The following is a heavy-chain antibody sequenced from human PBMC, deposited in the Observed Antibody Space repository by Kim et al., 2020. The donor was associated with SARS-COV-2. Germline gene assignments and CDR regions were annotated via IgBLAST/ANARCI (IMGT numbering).Heavy chain of an antibody. J-gene: IGHJ4*02. V-gene: IGHV1-18*04. CDR1: GYRFTTYG. D-gene: IGHD5-18*01. CDR2: ISTYNGNT. Sequence: ASVKVSCKASGYRFTTYGINWVRQAPGQGLEWMGWISTYNGNTNYAQKFQGRVSMTTDTSTSTGYMELRRLRSDDTAVYYCARDPSSYGYGDDYWSQGTLVTVSS. CDR3: ARDPSSYGYGDDY.